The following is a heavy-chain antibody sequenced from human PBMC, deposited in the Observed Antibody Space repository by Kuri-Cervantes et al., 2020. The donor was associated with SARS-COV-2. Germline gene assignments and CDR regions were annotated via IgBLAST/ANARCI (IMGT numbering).Heavy chain of an antibody. CDR1: GSTVSDNY. D-gene: IGHD1-26*01. J-gene: IGHJ4*02. V-gene: IGHV3-23*01. CDR2: ISGSGGTT. Sequence: GGSLRLSCVVSGSTVSDNYMTWVRQAPGKGLQWVSTISGSGGTTYYADSVKGRFTISRDNSKDTLYLQMNTLIADDAAVYYCAKYMVGAAPFDSWGQGTLVTVSS. CDR3: AKYMVGAAPFDS.